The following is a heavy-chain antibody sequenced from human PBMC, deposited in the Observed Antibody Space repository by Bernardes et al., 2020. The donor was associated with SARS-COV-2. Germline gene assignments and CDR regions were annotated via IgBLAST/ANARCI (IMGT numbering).Heavy chain of an antibody. J-gene: IGHJ4*02. CDR2: ISWDGGST. Sequence: GVLRLSCAASGFTFDDYTMHWVRQAPGKGLEWVSLISWDGGSTYYADSVKGRFTISRDNSKNSLYLQMNSLRTEDTALYYCAKDVDRGYCSSTSCYPDYWGQGTLVTVSS. D-gene: IGHD2-2*01. CDR3: AKDVDRGYCSSTSCYPDY. CDR1: GFTFDDYT. V-gene: IGHV3-43*01.